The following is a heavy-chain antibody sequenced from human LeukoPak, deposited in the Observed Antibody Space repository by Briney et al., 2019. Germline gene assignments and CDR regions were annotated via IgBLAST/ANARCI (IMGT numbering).Heavy chain of an antibody. V-gene: IGHV5-51*01. D-gene: IGHD5-12*01. Sequence: GESLKISCKGSGYSFTSYWIGWVRQMPGKGLEWMGIIYPGDSDSADRPYSKGPVTISADMSSSTPYLPWNRLKDSHTAMYNCTSLVKDSGYDLADAFYICRQGTMVTVSS. CDR3: TSLVKDSGYDLADAFYI. CDR2: IYPGDSDS. CDR1: GYSFTSYW. J-gene: IGHJ3*02.